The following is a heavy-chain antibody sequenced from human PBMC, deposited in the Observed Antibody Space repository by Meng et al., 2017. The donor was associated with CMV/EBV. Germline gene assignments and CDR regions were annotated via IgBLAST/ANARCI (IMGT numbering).Heavy chain of an antibody. Sequence: GGSLRLSCAASGFIFNNYVMHWVRQAPGKGLEWVACIRNDGSNKYYAESVKGRFTISRDNSRNTLYLQMNSLRGEDTAVYYCAREADCTRTTCPPGSWGQGTLVTVSS. V-gene: IGHV3-30*02. CDR2: IRNDGSNK. CDR3: AREADCTRTTCPPGS. CDR1: GFIFNNYV. J-gene: IGHJ5*02. D-gene: IGHD1-7*01.